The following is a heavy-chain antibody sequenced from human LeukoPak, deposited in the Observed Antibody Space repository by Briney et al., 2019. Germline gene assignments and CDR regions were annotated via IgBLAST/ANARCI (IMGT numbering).Heavy chain of an antibody. CDR2: IHYRGNT. J-gene: IGHJ4*02. CDR1: GGSISSYY. V-gene: IGHV4-59*04. Sequence: SETLSLTCTVSGGSISSYYWSWIRQPPGKGLEWIGTIHYRGNTYYNPSLKSRVAISVDTSENQFSLKLTSVTAADTAMYYCARLVGSSWYHEVLFGRDYWGQGTLVTVSS. CDR3: ARLVGSSWYHEVLFGRDY. D-gene: IGHD6-13*01.